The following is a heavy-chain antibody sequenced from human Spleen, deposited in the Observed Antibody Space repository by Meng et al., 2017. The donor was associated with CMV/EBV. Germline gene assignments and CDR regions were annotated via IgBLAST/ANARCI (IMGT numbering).Heavy chain of an antibody. D-gene: IGHD3-10*01. CDR2: IYSGGST. Sequence: GESLKISCAASGFTVSSNCMSWVRQAPGKGLEWVSVIYSGGSTYYADSVKGRFTISRDNSKNTLYLQMNSLRAEDTAVYYCARLQTLWPKGAFDIWGQGTMVTVSS. CDR1: GFTVSSNC. CDR3: ARLQTLWPKGAFDI. J-gene: IGHJ3*02. V-gene: IGHV3-53*01.